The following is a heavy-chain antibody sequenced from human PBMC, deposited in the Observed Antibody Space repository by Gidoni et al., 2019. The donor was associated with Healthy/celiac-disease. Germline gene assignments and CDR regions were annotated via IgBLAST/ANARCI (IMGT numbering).Heavy chain of an antibody. V-gene: IGHV4-59*01. CDR1: GGSISSYY. J-gene: IGHJ6*02. D-gene: IGHD2-2*02. CDR2: IYYSGST. CDR3: AREAPRYCSSTSCYIGWSEGMDV. Sequence: QVQLQESGPGLVKPSETLSLPCTVSGGSISSYYWSWIRQPPGKGLEWIGYIYYSGSTNYNPSLKSRVTISVDTSKNQFSLKLSSVTAADTAVYYCAREAPRYCSSTSCYIGWSEGMDVWGQGTTVTVSS.